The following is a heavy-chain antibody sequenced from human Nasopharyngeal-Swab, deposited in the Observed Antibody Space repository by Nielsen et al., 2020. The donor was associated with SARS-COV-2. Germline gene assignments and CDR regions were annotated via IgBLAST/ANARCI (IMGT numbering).Heavy chain of an antibody. CDR2: IYWDDDK. CDR1: GFSLSTSEVG. V-gene: IGHV2-5*02. Sequence: SGPTLVKPTQTLTLTFTFSGFSLSTSEVGVGWIRQPPVKALEWLALIYWDDDKRYSPSLKSRLTITKDTSKNQVVLTMTNMGPVDTATYYCAHRGVYVRGVARDWFDPWGQGTLVTVSS. J-gene: IGHJ5*02. CDR3: AHRGVYVRGVARDWFDP. D-gene: IGHD3-10*02.